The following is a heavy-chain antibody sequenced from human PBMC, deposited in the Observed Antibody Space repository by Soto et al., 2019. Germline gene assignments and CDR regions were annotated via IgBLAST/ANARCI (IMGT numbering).Heavy chain of an antibody. Sequence: SETLSLTCTVSGGSISSYYWSWIRQPPGKGLEWIGYIYYSGSTNYNPSLKSRVTISVDTSKNQFSLKLSSVTAADTAVYYCARGLGRYDWFDPWGQGTLVTVSS. CDR2: IYYSGST. D-gene: IGHD2-15*01. V-gene: IGHV4-59*01. CDR3: ARGLGRYDWFDP. CDR1: GGSISSYY. J-gene: IGHJ5*02.